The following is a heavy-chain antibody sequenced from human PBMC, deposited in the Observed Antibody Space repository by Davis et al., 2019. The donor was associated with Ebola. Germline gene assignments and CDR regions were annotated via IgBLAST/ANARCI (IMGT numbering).Heavy chain of an antibody. Sequence: GGSLRLSCAASGFTFSSYSMNWVRQAPGKGLEWVSSISSSSSYIYYSDSVKGRFTISRDNAKNSLYRQMNSLRAEDTAVYYCAREVPAAMGYYYYYGMDVWGQGTTVTVSS. CDR2: ISSSSSYI. D-gene: IGHD2-2*01. J-gene: IGHJ6*02. V-gene: IGHV3-21*01. CDR1: GFTFSSYS. CDR3: AREVPAAMGYYYYYGMDV.